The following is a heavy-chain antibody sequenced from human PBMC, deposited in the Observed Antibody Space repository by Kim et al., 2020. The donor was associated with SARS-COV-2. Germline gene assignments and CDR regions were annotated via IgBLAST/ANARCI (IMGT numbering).Heavy chain of an antibody. J-gene: IGHJ6*02. D-gene: IGHD1-1*01. Sequence: GGSLRLSCAASGFTFDDYAMHWVRQAPGKGLEWVSGISWNSGSIGYADSVKGRFTISRDNAKNSLYLQMNSLRAEDTALYYCAKGGGTPVWGQGTTVTVS. V-gene: IGHV3-9*01. CDR3: AKGGGTPV. CDR2: ISWNSGSI. CDR1: GFTFDDYA.